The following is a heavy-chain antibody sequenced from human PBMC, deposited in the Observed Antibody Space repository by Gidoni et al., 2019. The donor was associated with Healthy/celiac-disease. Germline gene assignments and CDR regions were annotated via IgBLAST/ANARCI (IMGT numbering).Heavy chain of an antibody. CDR1: GYTFTGYY. Sequence: QVQLVQSGAEVKKPGASVKVSCKASGYTFTGYYMHWVRQAPGQGLEWMGWINPNRVGTNYAQKFQGRVTMTRDTSISTAYMELSRLRSDDTAVYYCARVGRIAARGNWFDPWGQGTLVTVSS. V-gene: IGHV1-2*02. CDR3: ARVGRIAARGNWFDP. J-gene: IGHJ5*02. D-gene: IGHD6-6*01. CDR2: INPNRVGT.